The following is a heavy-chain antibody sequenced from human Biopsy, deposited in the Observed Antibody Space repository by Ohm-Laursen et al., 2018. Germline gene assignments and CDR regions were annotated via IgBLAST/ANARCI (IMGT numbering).Heavy chain of an antibody. D-gene: IGHD5/OR15-5a*01. J-gene: IGHJ3*02. CDR2: ISGQRNKT. Sequence: ASVKVSCNASGYTFRSYGISWVRQAPGQGLEWLGWISGQRNKTRYGQKVQGRVMMTKDTSTTTAHLELRSLRSDDTAVYYCARHSPPGLEVSWNDVFDIWGQGTVVTVS. CDR3: ARHSPPGLEVSWNDVFDI. V-gene: IGHV1-18*01. CDR1: GYTFRSYG.